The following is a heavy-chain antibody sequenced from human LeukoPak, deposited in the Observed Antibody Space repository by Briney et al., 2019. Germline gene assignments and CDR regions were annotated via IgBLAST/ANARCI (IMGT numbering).Heavy chain of an antibody. CDR2: ISYDGNNK. J-gene: IGHJ3*02. CDR1: GFTSSA. V-gene: IGHV3-30-3*01. D-gene: IGHD3-10*01. CDR3: ARSVLLWFGEPISPDAFDI. Sequence: GRSLRLSCAASGFTSSAMHWVRQAPGKGLEWVAVISYDGNNKYYADSVKGRFTISRDNAKNSLYLQMNSLRAEDTAVYYCARSVLLWFGEPISPDAFDIWGQGTMVTVSS.